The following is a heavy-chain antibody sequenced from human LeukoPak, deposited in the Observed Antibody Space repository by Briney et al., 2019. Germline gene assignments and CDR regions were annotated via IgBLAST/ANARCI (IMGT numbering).Heavy chain of an antibody. Sequence: GGSLRLSCAASGFTFSSYGMHWVRQAPGKGLEWVAVIWLDGSNKYYADSVKGRFTISRDNSKNTLYLQMNSLRAEDTAVYYCARDRDWGCSYCSYWGQGTLVTVSS. V-gene: IGHV3-33*01. CDR1: GFTFSSYG. J-gene: IGHJ4*02. D-gene: IGHD7-27*01. CDR2: IWLDGSNK. CDR3: ARDRDWGCSYCSY.